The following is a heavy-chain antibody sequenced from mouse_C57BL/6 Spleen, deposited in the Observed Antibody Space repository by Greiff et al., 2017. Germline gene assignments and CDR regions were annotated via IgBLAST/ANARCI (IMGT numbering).Heavy chain of an antibody. J-gene: IGHJ3*01. D-gene: IGHD1-1*01. Sequence: EVQLHQSGPELVKPGASVKISCKASGYTFTDYYMNWVKQSHGKSLEWIGDINPNNGGTSYNQKFKGKATLTVDKSSSTAYMELRSLTSEDSAVYYCARTLYYDGSSWFAYWGQGTLVTVSA. V-gene: IGHV1-26*01. CDR2: INPNNGGT. CDR3: ARTLYYDGSSWFAY. CDR1: GYTFTDYY.